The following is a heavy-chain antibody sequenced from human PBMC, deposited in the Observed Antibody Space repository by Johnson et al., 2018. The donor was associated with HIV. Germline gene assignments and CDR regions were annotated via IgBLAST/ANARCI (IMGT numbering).Heavy chain of an antibody. CDR2: INWNSGSI. CDR3: AKLAIDYSGAWYGLTFDI. Sequence: VPLVVSLGGVLRPGGSLTLSCAAPGFQIDDYGMSWVRQAPGKGLEWVSGINWNSGSIGYADSVKGRFTISRDNAKNTLYLQMNSLRAEDSAVYYCAKLAIDYSGAWYGLTFDIWGQGTMVTVSS. D-gene: IGHD6-19*01. V-gene: IGHV3-20*04. J-gene: IGHJ3*02. CDR1: GFQIDDYG.